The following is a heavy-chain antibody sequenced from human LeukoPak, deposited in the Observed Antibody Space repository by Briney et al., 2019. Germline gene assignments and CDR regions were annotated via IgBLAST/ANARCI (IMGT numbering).Heavy chain of an antibody. D-gene: IGHD2-2*02. CDR1: GYTFSNFG. V-gene: IGHV1-18*01. Sequence: RASVKVSCKASGYTFSNFGIAWVRQAPGQGLEWMAWISAYNGNTNYAQKFRGRVIMTTDTSTSTAYMELRSLRSEDTAVYYCARGRRGVVVVPAAIRYWFDPWGQGTLVTVSS. CDR3: ARGRRGVVVVPAAIRYWFDP. J-gene: IGHJ5*02. CDR2: ISAYNGNT.